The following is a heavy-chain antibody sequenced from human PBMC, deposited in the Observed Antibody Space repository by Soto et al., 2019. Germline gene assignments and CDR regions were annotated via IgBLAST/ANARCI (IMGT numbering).Heavy chain of an antibody. D-gene: IGHD3-9*01. Sequence: GGSLRLSCAASGVTFSDYYMNWIRQAPGKGLEWISSISGSGSSTYYADSVKGRFTISRDNSKNTLYLQMNSLRAEDTAVYYCAKDRYDILTGGGLNIWGQGTMVTVSS. CDR1: GVTFSDYY. V-gene: IGHV3-23*01. CDR3: AKDRYDILTGGGLNI. CDR2: ISGSGSST. J-gene: IGHJ3*02.